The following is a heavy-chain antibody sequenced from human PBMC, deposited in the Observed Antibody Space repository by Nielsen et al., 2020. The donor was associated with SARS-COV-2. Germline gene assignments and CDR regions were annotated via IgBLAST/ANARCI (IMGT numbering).Heavy chain of an antibody. D-gene: IGHD6-19*01. V-gene: IGHV3-23*01. Sequence: WIRQPPGKGLEWVSAISGSGGSTYYADSVKGRFTISRDNSKNTLYLQMNSLRAEDTAVYYCAKDQMRKQWRSPDYWGQGTLVTVSS. J-gene: IGHJ4*02. CDR2: ISGSGGST. CDR3: AKDQMRKQWRSPDY.